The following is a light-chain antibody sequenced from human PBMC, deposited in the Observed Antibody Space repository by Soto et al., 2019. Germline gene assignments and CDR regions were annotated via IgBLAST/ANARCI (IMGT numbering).Light chain of an antibody. CDR2: GAS. V-gene: IGKV3-15*01. J-gene: IGKJ1*01. CDR1: QSVSTY. Sequence: IVMTQSPATLSVSPGERATLSCRASQSVSTYLAWYQQKPGQAPRLLIYGASSRATNIPPRFSGSGSGTEFTLTISSLQSEDFAFYYCQQYNDWPRTFGQGTKV. CDR3: QQYNDWPRT.